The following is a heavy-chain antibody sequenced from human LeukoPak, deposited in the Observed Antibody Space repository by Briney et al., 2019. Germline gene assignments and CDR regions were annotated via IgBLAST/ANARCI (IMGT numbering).Heavy chain of an antibody. V-gene: IGHV1-24*01. CDR3: ATGYLYYYGMDV. CDR2: FDPEDGET. Sequence: ASVKVSCKVSGYTLTELSMHWVRQAPGKGLEWMGGFDPEDGETIYAQKFQGRVTMTEDTSTDTAYMELSSLRSEGTAVYYCATGYLYYYGMDVWGQGTTVTVSS. J-gene: IGHJ6*02. CDR1: GYTLTELS. D-gene: IGHD1-1*01.